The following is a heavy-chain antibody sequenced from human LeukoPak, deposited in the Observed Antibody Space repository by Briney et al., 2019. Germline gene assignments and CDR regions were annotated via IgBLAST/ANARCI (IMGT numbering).Heavy chain of an antibody. CDR1: GFTFSSYG. J-gene: IGHJ6*03. CDR2: IKDDGSEN. Sequence: GGSLRLSCAASGFTFSSYGMHWVRQAPGKGLEWVANIKDDGSENYYVDSVKGRFTVSRDNAYKSLYLVMDSLRAEDTAVYYCARGSMVRGITPYYMDVWGKGTTVTVSS. V-gene: IGHV3-7*01. D-gene: IGHD3-10*01. CDR3: ARGSMVRGITPYYMDV.